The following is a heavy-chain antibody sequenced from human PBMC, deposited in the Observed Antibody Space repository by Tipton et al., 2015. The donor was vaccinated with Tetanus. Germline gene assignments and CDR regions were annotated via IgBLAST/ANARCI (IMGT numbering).Heavy chain of an antibody. Sequence: QSGAEVKKPGASVKVSCKASGYTFTGYYMHWVRQAPGQGLEWMGWINPNSGGTNYAQNLQGRVTMTTDTSTSTASMEVRSLTYDDTAVYYCGRASGYHYGSGSYYSGEDYWGQGTLVTVSS. CDR2: INPNSGGT. CDR1: GYTFTGYY. D-gene: IGHD3-10*01. V-gene: IGHV1-2*02. CDR3: GRASGYHYGSGSYYSGEDY. J-gene: IGHJ4*02.